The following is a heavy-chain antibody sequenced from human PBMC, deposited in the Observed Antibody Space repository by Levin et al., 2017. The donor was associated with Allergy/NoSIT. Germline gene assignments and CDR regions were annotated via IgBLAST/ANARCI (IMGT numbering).Heavy chain of an antibody. CDR3: ASEPTGWFDP. CDR2: IYYTGRT. J-gene: IGHJ5*02. CDR1: GASISDYS. V-gene: IGHV4-59*01. Sequence: PSETLSLTCTVSGASISDYSWSWIRQSPGKGLEWIGEIYYTGRTNYNPSLKSRVTISIDTSKTQFSLRLSSVTAADTALYYCASEPTGWFDPWGQGTLVTVPS.